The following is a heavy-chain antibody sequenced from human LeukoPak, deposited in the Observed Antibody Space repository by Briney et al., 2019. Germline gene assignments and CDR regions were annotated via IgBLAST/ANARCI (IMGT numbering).Heavy chain of an antibody. CDR3: ARLDRIVGATTGY. D-gene: IGHD1-26*01. Sequence: SETLSLTCAVYGGSFSGCYWSWIRQPPGKGLEWIGEINHSGSTNYNPSLKSRVTISVDTSKNQFSLKLSSVTAADTAVYYCARLDRIVGATTGYWGQGTLVTVSS. J-gene: IGHJ4*02. CDR1: GGSFSGCY. V-gene: IGHV4-34*01. CDR2: INHSGST.